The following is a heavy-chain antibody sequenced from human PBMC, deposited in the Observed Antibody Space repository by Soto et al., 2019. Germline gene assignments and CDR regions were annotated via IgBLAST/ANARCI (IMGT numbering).Heavy chain of an antibody. CDR3: ARDLGIVVVPAAIVNWFDD. CDR2: IIPIFGTA. Sequence: SVKVSCKASGGTFSSYAISWVRQAPGQGLEWMGGIIPIFGTANYAQKFQGRVTITADESTSTAYMELSSLRSEDTAVYYCARDLGIVVVPAAIVNWFDDWGQGTLVTVSS. CDR1: GGTFSSYA. D-gene: IGHD2-2*01. V-gene: IGHV1-69*13. J-gene: IGHJ5*02.